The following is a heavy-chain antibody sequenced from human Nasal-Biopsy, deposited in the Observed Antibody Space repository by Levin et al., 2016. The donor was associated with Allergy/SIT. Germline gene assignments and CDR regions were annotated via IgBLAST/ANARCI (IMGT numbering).Heavy chain of an antibody. CDR2: ISHDARDK. CDR3: AKGVVEVPPANYYYFYGMDV. J-gene: IGHJ6*02. V-gene: IGHV3-30*18. D-gene: IGHD2-2*01. CDR1: GFSLNRHA. Sequence: GGSLRLSCAASGFSLNRHAINWVRQAPGKGLEWVAVISHDARDKYYGDSVKGRFTVSSDKSKNTVYLQMNSLRIEDTAVYYCAKGVVEVPPANYYYFYGMDVWGQGTTVTVSS.